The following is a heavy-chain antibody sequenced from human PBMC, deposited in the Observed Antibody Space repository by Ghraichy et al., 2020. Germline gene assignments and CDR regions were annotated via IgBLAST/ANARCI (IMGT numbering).Heavy chain of an antibody. V-gene: IGHV3-23*01. CDR1: GFTFSSYA. D-gene: IGHD2-2*01. CDR3: ARDVQNPVVPALFDY. Sequence: GGSLRLSCAASGFTFSSYAMSWVRQAPGKGLEWVSAISGSGGSTYYADSVKGRFTISRDNSKNTLYLQMNSLRAEDTAVYYCARDVQNPVVPALFDYWGQGTLVTVSS. J-gene: IGHJ4*02. CDR2: ISGSGGST.